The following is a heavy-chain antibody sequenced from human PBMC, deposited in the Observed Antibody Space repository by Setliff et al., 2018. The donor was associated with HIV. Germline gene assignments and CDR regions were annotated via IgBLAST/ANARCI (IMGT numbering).Heavy chain of an antibody. Sequence: ASGFTFGPFWMHWVRQAPGKGLEWVSYINSDGSIITYGESVKGRFTISRDNAKNTLYLQMNSLRAEDTAVYYCARDRGYPDSFNIWGQGTVVTVSS. J-gene: IGHJ3*02. V-gene: IGHV3-74*01. D-gene: IGHD3-10*01. CDR2: INSDGSII. CDR1: GFTFGPFW. CDR3: ARDRGYPDSFNI.